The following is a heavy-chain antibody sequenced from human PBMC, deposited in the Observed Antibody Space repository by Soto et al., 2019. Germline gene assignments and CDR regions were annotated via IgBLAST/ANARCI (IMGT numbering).Heavy chain of an antibody. Sequence: GGSLRLSCAASGFTFSSYGMHWVRQAPGKGLEWVAVISYDGSNKYYADSVKGRFTISRDNSKNTLYLQMNSLRAEDTAVYYCAKAWAYSSSSYVDYWGQGTLVTVSS. D-gene: IGHD6-6*01. J-gene: IGHJ4*02. V-gene: IGHV3-30*18. CDR1: GFTFSSYG. CDR3: AKAWAYSSSSYVDY. CDR2: ISYDGSNK.